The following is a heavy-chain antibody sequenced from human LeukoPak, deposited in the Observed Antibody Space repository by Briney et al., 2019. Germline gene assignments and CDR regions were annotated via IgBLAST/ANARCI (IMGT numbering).Heavy chain of an antibody. Sequence: SETLSLTCTVSGGSVSSSSYYWGWIGQPPGKGLEWIGSIYYSGSTYYNPSLKSRVTISVDTSKNQFSLKLSSVTAADTAVYYCVRAPLLYSLDYWGQGTLVTVSS. CDR2: IYYSGST. CDR3: VRAPLLYSLDY. D-gene: IGHD2-2*02. CDR1: GGSVSSSSYY. V-gene: IGHV4-39*07. J-gene: IGHJ4*02.